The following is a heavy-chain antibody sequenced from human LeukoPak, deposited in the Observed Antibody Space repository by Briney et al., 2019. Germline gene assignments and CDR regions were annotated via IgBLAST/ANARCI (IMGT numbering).Heavy chain of an antibody. Sequence: SETLSLTCAVSDESFSGYYWNWLRQPPGRRLEWIGEINYSGSTQYHPSLKSRVTMSVDKSKKQVSLKLSSVTVADTAVYYCAREGRGGHNFDSWGQGTLAIVSS. CDR1: DESFSGYY. CDR3: AREGRGGHNFDS. J-gene: IGHJ4*02. CDR2: INYSGST. V-gene: IGHV4-34*01. D-gene: IGHD2-15*01.